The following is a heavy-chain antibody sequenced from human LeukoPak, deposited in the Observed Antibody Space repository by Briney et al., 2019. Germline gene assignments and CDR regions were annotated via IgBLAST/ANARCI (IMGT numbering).Heavy chain of an antibody. D-gene: IGHD6-19*01. V-gene: IGHV3-74*01. CDR3: ARDPSAVSGPIDY. J-gene: IGHJ4*02. CDR1: GFTFSRYR. CDR2: VEGDGTST. Sequence: SGGSLRLSCAASGFTFSRYRMHWVRQAPGRGLVWVSRVEGDGTSTSYADFVKGRFTISRDNAKNTLNLQMNSLRTEDTAVYYCARDPSAVSGPIDYWGQGTLVTASS.